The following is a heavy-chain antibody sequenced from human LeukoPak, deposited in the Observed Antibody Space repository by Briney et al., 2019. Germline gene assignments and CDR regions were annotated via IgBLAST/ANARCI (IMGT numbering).Heavy chain of an antibody. Sequence: SSETLSLTCTVSGVSISSGGYYWSWIRQHPGKGLEWIGYIYYSGSTYYNPSLKSRVTISVDTSKNQFSLKLSSVTAADAAVYYCARDPLLGFHYYYYGMDVWGQGTTVTVSS. D-gene: IGHD3-22*01. CDR1: GVSISSGGYY. J-gene: IGHJ6*02. CDR2: IYYSGST. V-gene: IGHV4-31*03. CDR3: ARDPLLGFHYYYYGMDV.